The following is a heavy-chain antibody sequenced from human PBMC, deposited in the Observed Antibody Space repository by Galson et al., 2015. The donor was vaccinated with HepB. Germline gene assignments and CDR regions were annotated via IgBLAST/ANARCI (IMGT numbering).Heavy chain of an antibody. V-gene: IGHV3-48*02. CDR1: GFPFSSYG. CDR3: ARERYSSSWLILDY. J-gene: IGHJ4*02. D-gene: IGHD6-13*01. Sequence: SLRLSCAASGFPFSSYGMTWVRQAPGKGLEWVSYISSSSRTIHYADSVKGRFTISRDNAKNSLYLQMNSLRDEDTAVYYCARERYSSSWLILDYWGQGTLVTVSS. CDR2: ISSSSRTI.